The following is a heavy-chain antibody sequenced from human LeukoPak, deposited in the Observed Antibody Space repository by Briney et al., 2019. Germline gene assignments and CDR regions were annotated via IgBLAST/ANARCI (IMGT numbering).Heavy chain of an antibody. CDR1: GGSISSSSYY. D-gene: IGHD6-19*01. Sequence: SETLSLTCTVSGGSISSSSYYWGWIRQPPGKGLEWIGSIYYSGSTYYNPSLKSRVTISVDTSKNQFSLKLSSVTAADTAVYYCARDRQWLGLDYWGQGTLVTVSS. J-gene: IGHJ4*02. V-gene: IGHV4-39*07. CDR3: ARDRQWLGLDY. CDR2: IYYSGST.